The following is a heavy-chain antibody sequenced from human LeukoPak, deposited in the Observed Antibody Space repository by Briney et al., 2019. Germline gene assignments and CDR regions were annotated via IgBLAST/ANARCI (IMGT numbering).Heavy chain of an antibody. V-gene: IGHV4-59*01. CDR1: GGSISSYY. CDR3: ATSMTTVTTDPYYYYGMDV. CDR2: IYYSGST. Sequence: PSETLSLTCTVSGGSISSYYWSWIRQPPGKGLEWIGYIYYSGSTNYNPSLKSRVTISVDTSKNQFSLKLSSVTAADTAVYYCATSMTTVTTDPYYYYGMDVWGQGTTVTVSS. D-gene: IGHD4-11*01. J-gene: IGHJ6*02.